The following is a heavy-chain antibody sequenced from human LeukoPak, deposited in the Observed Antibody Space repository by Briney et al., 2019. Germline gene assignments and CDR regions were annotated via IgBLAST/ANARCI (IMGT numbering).Heavy chain of an antibody. CDR1: GGSISSYY. J-gene: IGHJ3*02. D-gene: IGHD5-18*01. Sequence: SKTLSLTCTVSGGSISSYYWSWIRQPPGKGLEWIGYVYYSGTTNYSPTLKSRVTISVDTSKNQFSLRLRSVTPADTAVYYCARERGDTAAPDAFDIWGQGTMVTVSS. CDR2: VYYSGTT. CDR3: ARERGDTAAPDAFDI. V-gene: IGHV4-59*01.